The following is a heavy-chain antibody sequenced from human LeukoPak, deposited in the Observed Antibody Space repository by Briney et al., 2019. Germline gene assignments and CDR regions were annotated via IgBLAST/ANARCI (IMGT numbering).Heavy chain of an antibody. J-gene: IGHJ3*02. Sequence: VASVKVSCKASGYTFTDYYLHWVRQAPGQGLEWMGWINPNNGVTNSTQKFQGRVTMTGDASISTAYMVLNTLTSDDTAVYYCAKDRARVGTMVDGFDIWGQGTMVTVSS. V-gene: IGHV1-2*02. CDR2: INPNNGVT. D-gene: IGHD5-12*01. CDR1: GYTFTDYY. CDR3: AKDRARVGTMVDGFDI.